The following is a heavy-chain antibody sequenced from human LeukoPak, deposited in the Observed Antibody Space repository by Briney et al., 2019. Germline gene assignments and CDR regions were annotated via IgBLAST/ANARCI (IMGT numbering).Heavy chain of an antibody. J-gene: IGHJ6*03. Sequence: SETLSLTCAVYGGSFSGYYWSWIRQPPGKGLEWIGEINHSGSTNYNPSLKSRVTISVDTSKNQFSLKLSSVTAADTAVYYCARGYCSSPSCLRSAYYMDVWGKGTTVTFSS. CDR3: ARGYCSSPSCLRSAYYMDV. CDR2: INHSGST. CDR1: GGSFSGYY. V-gene: IGHV4-34*01. D-gene: IGHD2-2*01.